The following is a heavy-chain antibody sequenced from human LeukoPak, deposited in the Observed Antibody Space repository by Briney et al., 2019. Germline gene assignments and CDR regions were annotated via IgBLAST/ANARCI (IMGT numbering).Heavy chain of an antibody. CDR1: GFTFSSYG. V-gene: IGHV3-21*01. D-gene: IGHD5-18*01. Sequence: GGSLRLSCAASGFTFSSYGMHWVRQAPGKGLEWVSSISSSSSYIYYADSVKGRFTISRDNAKNSLYLQMNSLRAEDTAVYYCARDLSYDDAFDIWGQGTMVTVSS. CDR3: ARDLSYDDAFDI. CDR2: ISSSSSYI. J-gene: IGHJ3*02.